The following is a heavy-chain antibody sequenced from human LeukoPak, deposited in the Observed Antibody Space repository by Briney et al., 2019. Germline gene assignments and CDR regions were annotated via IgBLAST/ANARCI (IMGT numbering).Heavy chain of an antibody. Sequence: GGSLRLSCAASGFTFSSCSMNWVRQAPGKGLEWVSSISSSSSYIYYADSVKGRFTISRDNAKNSLYLQMNSLRAEDTAVYYCEGYYYYDSSGYQQYYFDYWGQGTLGTVSS. J-gene: IGHJ4*02. CDR1: GFTFSSCS. V-gene: IGHV3-21*01. CDR2: ISSSSSYI. CDR3: EGYYYYDSSGYQQYYFDY. D-gene: IGHD3-22*01.